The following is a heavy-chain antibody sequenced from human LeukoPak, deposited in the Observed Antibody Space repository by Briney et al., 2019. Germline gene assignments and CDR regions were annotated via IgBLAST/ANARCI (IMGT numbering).Heavy chain of an antibody. CDR3: ARDRVRQQLGYYYYYGIDV. D-gene: IGHD6-13*01. CDR2: IIPIFGTA. CDR1: GGTFTSYA. V-gene: IGHV1-69*06. J-gene: IGHJ6*04. Sequence: SVKVSCKASGGTFTSYAISWVRQAPGQGLEWMGGIIPIFGTANYAQKFQGRVTITADKSTSTAYMELSSLRSEDTAVYYCARDRVRQQLGYYYYYGIDVWGKGTTVTVSS.